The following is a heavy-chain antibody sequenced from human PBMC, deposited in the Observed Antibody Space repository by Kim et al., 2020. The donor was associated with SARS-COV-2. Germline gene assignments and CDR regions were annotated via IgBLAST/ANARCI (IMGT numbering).Heavy chain of an antibody. D-gene: IGHD3-16*01. V-gene: IGHV4-59*09. CDR2: GNT. J-gene: IGHJ3*01. Sequence: GNTNHNPSLKSRVTQSVGTSKNQFSLKLSSVTAAETAVYYCARGGGAFDVWGQGTMVTVSS. CDR3: ARGGGAFDV.